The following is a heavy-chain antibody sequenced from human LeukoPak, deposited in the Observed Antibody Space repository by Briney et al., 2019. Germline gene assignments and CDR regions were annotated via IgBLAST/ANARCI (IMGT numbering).Heavy chain of an antibody. Sequence: PGGSLRISCAASGFSFSNAWMSWVRQAPGRGLEWVGRIKSNTAGGTVEYAAPVKGRFSISREDSKNTVYLQMNSLETEDTAIYYCTTDPCGGGRYNDFWGQGTLVTVSS. CDR2: IKSNTAGGTV. CDR3: TTDPCGGGRYNDF. J-gene: IGHJ4*02. V-gene: IGHV3-15*01. CDR1: GFSFSNAW. D-gene: IGHD2-15*01.